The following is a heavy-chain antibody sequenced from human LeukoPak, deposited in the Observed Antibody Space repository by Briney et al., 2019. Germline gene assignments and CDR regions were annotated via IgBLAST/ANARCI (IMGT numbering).Heavy chain of an antibody. CDR3: ARGSPSCTSASCYNY. D-gene: IGHD2-2*02. CDR1: GYTFTSYD. CDR2: MNPNSGNT. Sequence: ASVKASCKASGYTFTSYDINWVRQATGQGLEWMGWMNPNSGNTGYAQRFQGRVTMTRDTSISTAYMELSSLRSDDTAVYYCARGSPSCTSASCYNYWGQGTLLTVSS. V-gene: IGHV1-8*01. J-gene: IGHJ4*02.